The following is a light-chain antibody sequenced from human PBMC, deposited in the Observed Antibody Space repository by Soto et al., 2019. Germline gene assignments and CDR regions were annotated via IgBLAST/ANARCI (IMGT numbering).Light chain of an antibody. V-gene: IGKV3-20*01. CDR3: QQYGSSGT. CDR2: GAS. J-gene: IGKJ1*01. CDR1: QSVSNNY. Sequence: EIVLTQSPGTLSLSPGERATLSCRASQSVSNNYLAWYQQKPGQPPRLLIYGASNRATGIPDRFSGSGSGTDFTLTISRLEPEDFAVYYCQQYGSSGTFGQGTRWIS.